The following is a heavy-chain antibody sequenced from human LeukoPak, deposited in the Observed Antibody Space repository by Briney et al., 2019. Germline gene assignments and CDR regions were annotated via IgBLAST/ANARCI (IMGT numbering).Heavy chain of an antibody. V-gene: IGHV3-7*01. J-gene: IGHJ4*02. CDR1: GFTFSSYW. Sequence: GGSLRLSCAASGFTFSSYWMSWVRQTPGKGLEWVANMNQDGSQKYYVDSVKGRFTISRDNAKNSLYLQMNSLRAEDTAVYYCVRRGRASGWGDYWGQGTLVTVSS. CDR2: MNQDGSQK. CDR3: VRRGRASGWGDY. D-gene: IGHD7-27*01.